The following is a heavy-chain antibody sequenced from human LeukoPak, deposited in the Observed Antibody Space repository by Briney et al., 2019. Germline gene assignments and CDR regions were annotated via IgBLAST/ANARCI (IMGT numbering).Heavy chain of an antibody. CDR1: GYSFTNYW. CDR2: IYPGDSDT. J-gene: IGHJ3*02. CDR3: ARDNPNDAFDI. V-gene: IGHV5-51*01. Sequence: GESLKICCKGAGYSFTNYWIGWVRQMPGKGLEWMGIIYPGDSDTRYSPSFQGQVTISADKSISTAYLHWSSLKASDTAMYYCARDNPNDAFDIWGQGTMVTVSS.